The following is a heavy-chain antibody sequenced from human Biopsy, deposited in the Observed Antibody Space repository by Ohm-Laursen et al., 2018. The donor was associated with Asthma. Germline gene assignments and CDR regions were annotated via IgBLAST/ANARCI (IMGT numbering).Heavy chain of an antibody. V-gene: IGHV4-34*01. Sequence: TLSLTCPVYGGSFSGYYWSWIRQPPGKGLEWIGEINHSGSTNYNPSLKSRVTISVGTSKNQFSLKLSSVTAADTAVYYCARITNDRIAAAGRYYYYGMDVWGQGTTVTVSS. CDR2: INHSGST. CDR1: GGSFSGYY. CDR3: ARITNDRIAAAGRYYYYGMDV. D-gene: IGHD6-13*01. J-gene: IGHJ6*02.